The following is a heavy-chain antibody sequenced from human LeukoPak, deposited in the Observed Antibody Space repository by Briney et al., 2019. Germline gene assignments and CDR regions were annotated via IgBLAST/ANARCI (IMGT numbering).Heavy chain of an antibody. D-gene: IGHD3-10*01. Sequence: ASVKVSCKASGYTFTSYGISWVRQAPGQGLEWMGWISTYNGNTNYAQKLQGRVTTTTDTSTSTAYMELRSLRSDDSAVYYCARAMVRGVSNPFDYWGQGTLVTVSS. V-gene: IGHV1-18*01. J-gene: IGHJ4*02. CDR3: ARAMVRGVSNPFDY. CDR1: GYTFTSYG. CDR2: ISTYNGNT.